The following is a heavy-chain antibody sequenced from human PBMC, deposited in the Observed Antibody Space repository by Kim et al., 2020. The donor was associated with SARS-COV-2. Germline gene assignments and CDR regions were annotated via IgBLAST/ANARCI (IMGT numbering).Heavy chain of an antibody. CDR3: ARSSYAFDI. Sequence: GSTTYNPSLKSRVTISVDTSKNQFSLKLSSVTAADTAVYYCARSSYAFDIWGQGTMVTVSS. V-gene: IGHV4-34*01. CDR2: GST. J-gene: IGHJ3*02.